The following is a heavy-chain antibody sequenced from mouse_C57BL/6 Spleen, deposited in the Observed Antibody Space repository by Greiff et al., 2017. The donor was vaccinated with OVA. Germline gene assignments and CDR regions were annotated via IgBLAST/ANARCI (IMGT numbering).Heavy chain of an antibody. J-gene: IGHJ1*03. V-gene: IGHV3-6*01. CDR2: ISYDGSN. D-gene: IGHD1-1*01. CDR3: ARSYDGYWYFDV. Sequence: EVQLQESGPGLVKPSQSLSLTCSVTGYSITSGYYWNWIRQFPGNKLEWMGYISYDGSNNYNPSLKNRISITRDTSKNQFFLKLNSVTTEDTATYYCARSYDGYWYFDVWGTGTTVTVSS. CDR1: GYSITSGYY.